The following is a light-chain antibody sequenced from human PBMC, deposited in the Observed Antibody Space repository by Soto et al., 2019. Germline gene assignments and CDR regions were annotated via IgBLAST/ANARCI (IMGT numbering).Light chain of an antibody. V-gene: IGKV1-5*03. CDR1: QSISSW. CDR3: HQYNSYLWT. J-gene: IGKJ1*01. Sequence: DIELTQSPSSLSPSVGDRVTITCRASQSISSWLAWYQQKPGKAPNLLIYKASTLESGVPSRFSGSGSGTEFTLTISSLQPDDFATYYCHQYNSYLWTFGQGTKVDI. CDR2: KAS.